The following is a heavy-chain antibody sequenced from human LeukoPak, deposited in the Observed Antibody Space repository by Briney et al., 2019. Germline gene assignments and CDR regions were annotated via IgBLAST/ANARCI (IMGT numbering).Heavy chain of an antibody. D-gene: IGHD2-21*01. Sequence: SETLSLTCTVSGGSISSYYWGWIRQPAGKGLEWIGRIYTSGSTNYNPSLKSRVTMSVDTSKNQFSLKLSSVTAADTAVYYCARYQTYYDAFDRWGEGTMVTVSS. V-gene: IGHV4-4*07. CDR3: ARYQTYYDAFDR. J-gene: IGHJ3*02. CDR2: IYTSGST. CDR1: GGSISSYY.